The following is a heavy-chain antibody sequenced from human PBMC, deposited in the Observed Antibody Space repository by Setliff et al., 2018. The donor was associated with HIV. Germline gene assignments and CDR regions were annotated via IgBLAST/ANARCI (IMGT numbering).Heavy chain of an antibody. J-gene: IGHJ6*03. V-gene: IGHV3-21*01. CDR3: ARDSEDTAWDYYYYMDV. D-gene: IGHD5-18*01. CDR2: ISSSSSNI. Sequence: GGSLRLSCAASGFTFSSYTMNWVRQAPGKGLEWVSSISSSSSNIYYAVSVKGRFTISRDNAKNSLYLQMNSLRAEDTAVYYCARDSEDTAWDYYYYMDVWGKGTTVTVSS. CDR1: GFTFSSYT.